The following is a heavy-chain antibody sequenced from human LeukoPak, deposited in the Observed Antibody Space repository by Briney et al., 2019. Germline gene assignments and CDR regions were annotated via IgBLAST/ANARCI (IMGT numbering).Heavy chain of an antibody. CDR2: ISPDGTKR. J-gene: IGHJ5*02. CDR3: ARLKARLTGPAAADR. CDR1: GFGFSTYW. D-gene: IGHD6-25*01. Sequence: GGSLRLSCTASGFGFSTYWMSWVRQGPGMRLEWVANISPDGTKRQYAESVRGRFTVSRNNGKRSLYLQMNTVSVEDTSVFHCARLKARLTGPAAADRWGRGTPVVVSS. V-gene: IGHV3-7*01.